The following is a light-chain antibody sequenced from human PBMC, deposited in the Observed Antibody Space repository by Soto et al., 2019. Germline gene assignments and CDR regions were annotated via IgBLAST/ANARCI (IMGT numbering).Light chain of an antibody. V-gene: IGLV2-14*01. CDR2: EVS. Sequence: QSALTQPASVSGSPGQSITISCTGTSSDVGGYNYVSWYQQHPGKAPKLMIYEVSRWPSGVSNRFSGSKSGNTASLTISGLQAEDEGDYYCSSYTSSSTDVFGTGTKLTVL. J-gene: IGLJ1*01. CDR3: SSYTSSSTDV. CDR1: SSDVGGYNY.